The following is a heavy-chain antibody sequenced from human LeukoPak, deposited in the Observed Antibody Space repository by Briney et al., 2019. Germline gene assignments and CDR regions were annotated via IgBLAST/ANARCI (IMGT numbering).Heavy chain of an antibody. V-gene: IGHV1-46*01. Sequence: GASVKVSCKASGYPFTNYFIHWVRQPPGRGLEWMGVINLSDDTTTYTQKFQGRVTMTRDTSTNTVYMKLTSLRSEDTAVYYCARDQHTLFGVVTPIPYYMDVWGKGTTVTVSS. CDR2: INLSDDTT. CDR3: ARDQHTLFGVVTPIPYYMDV. D-gene: IGHD3-3*01. J-gene: IGHJ6*03. CDR1: GYPFTNYF.